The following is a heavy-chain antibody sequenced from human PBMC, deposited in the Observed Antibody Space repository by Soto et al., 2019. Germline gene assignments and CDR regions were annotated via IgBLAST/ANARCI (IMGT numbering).Heavy chain of an antibody. V-gene: IGHV4-34*01. CDR1: GGAFRGCY. CDR2: INDSGST. CDR3: ARERGRYCSGESCYPFGP. J-gene: IGHJ5*02. Sequence: SETRSLTCAVYGGAFRGCYWRWIRQPPGKGLEWLGEINDSGSTNYNPSLKSRITTSLDTSKKESSLRLSSVTAADTAVYYCARERGRYCSGESCYPFGPWGQGALFTV. D-gene: IGHD2-15*01.